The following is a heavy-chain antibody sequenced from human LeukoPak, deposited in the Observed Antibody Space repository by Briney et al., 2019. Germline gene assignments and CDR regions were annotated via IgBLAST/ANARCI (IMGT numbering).Heavy chain of an antibody. V-gene: IGHV4-61*02. CDR1: GGSISSGSYY. Sequence: SQTLSLTCTVSGGSISSGSYYWSWIRQPAGKGLEWIGRIYTSGSTNYNPSLKSRVTISVDTSKNQFSLKLSSVTAADTAVYYCATCTTNCYGWFHVWGQGTMITVSS. CDR2: IYTSGST. J-gene: IGHJ3*01. CDR3: ATCTTNCYGWFHV. D-gene: IGHD2-2*01.